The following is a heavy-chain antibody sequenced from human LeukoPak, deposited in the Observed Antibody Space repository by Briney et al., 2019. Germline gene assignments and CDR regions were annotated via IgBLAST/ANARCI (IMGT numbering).Heavy chain of an antibody. Sequence: PGGSLRLSCAASGFTFSNYAMSWVRQAPGKGLEWVSAIDASGGSTAHADSVKGRFTISRDNSKNTLYLQMSSLRDEDTAVYYCAKNYESGRGVPYGMDVWGQGTTVTVSS. J-gene: IGHJ6*02. CDR2: IDASGGST. CDR1: GFTFSNYA. CDR3: AKNYESGRGVPYGMDV. V-gene: IGHV3-23*01. D-gene: IGHD3-10*01.